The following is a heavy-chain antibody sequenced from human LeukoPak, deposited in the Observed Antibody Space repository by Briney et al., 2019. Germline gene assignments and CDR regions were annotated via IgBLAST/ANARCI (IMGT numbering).Heavy chain of an antibody. Sequence: GGSLRLSCEASGFTFSNYAMNWVRQAPGKGLEWVSIIFGAGKNTTYYADSVKGRFTVSRDNSKNTLYLQMTSLRPEDTAIYYCAKRNTMVRGGPCFDYWGRGILVTVSS. CDR1: GFTFSNYA. CDR2: IFGAGKNTT. J-gene: IGHJ4*02. CDR3: AKRNTMVRGGPCFDY. D-gene: IGHD3-10*01. V-gene: IGHV3-23*01.